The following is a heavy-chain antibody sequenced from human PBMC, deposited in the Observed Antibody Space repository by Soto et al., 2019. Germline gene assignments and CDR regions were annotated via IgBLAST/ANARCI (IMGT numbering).Heavy chain of an antibody. Sequence: PRGSLLLSCASSVFTFSNAWMSWVRQAPGKGLEWVGRIKSKTDGGTTDYAAPVKGRFTISRDDSKNTLYLQMNSLKTEDTAVYYCTTDIWVVPDAVYGMDVWGQGTTVTVSS. CDR2: IKSKTDGGTT. CDR3: TTDIWVVPDAVYGMDV. V-gene: IGHV3-15*01. J-gene: IGHJ6*02. D-gene: IGHD2-2*01. CDR1: VFTFSNAW.